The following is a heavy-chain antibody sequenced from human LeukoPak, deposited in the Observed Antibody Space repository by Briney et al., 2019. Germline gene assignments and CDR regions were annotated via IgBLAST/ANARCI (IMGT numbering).Heavy chain of an antibody. V-gene: IGHV3-66*01. J-gene: IGHJ6*02. CDR2: IYSGGST. CDR3: ARGPISMVRGVKTRYYYYGMDV. CDR1: GFTVSSNY. D-gene: IGHD3-10*01. Sequence: PGGSLRLSCAASGFTVSSNYMSWVRQAPGKGLEWVSVIYSGGSTYYADSVKGRFTISRDNSKNTLYLQMNSLRAEDTAVYYCARGPISMVRGVKTRYYYYGMDVGGQGTTVTVSS.